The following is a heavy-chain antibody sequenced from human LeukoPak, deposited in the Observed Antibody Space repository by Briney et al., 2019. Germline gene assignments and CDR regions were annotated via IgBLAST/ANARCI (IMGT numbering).Heavy chain of an antibody. D-gene: IGHD2-8*01. Sequence: GGSLRLSCSASGFTFSAYFMHWVRQAPGKGLEYVSSISSNEYDTYYADSVKGRFTISRDNSKNTLFLQMSSLRAEDAAVYYCVKDLNGTWSFDYWGQGTLVTVSS. CDR3: VKDLNGTWSFDY. V-gene: IGHV3-64D*06. CDR1: GFTFSAYF. CDR2: ISSNEYDT. J-gene: IGHJ4*02.